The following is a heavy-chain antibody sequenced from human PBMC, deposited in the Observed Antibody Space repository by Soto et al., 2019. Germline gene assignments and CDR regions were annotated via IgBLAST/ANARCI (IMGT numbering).Heavy chain of an antibody. Sequence: QVQLVQSGAEVKKPGSSVKVSCKASGGTFSSYAISWVRQAPGQGLEWMGGIIPIFGTANYAQKFQGRVTITADESTRTADMELSSLRSEDTAVYYCARDGYNLGPSVYGMDVWGQGTTVTVSS. V-gene: IGHV1-69*01. CDR1: GGTFSSYA. J-gene: IGHJ6*02. CDR2: IIPIFGTA. D-gene: IGHD5-12*01. CDR3: ARDGYNLGPSVYGMDV.